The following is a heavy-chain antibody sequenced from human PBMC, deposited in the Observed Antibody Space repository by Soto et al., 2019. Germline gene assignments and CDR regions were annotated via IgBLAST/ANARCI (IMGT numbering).Heavy chain of an antibody. CDR2: ISAYNGNT. V-gene: IGHV1-18*04. Sequence: QVQLVQSGAEVKKPGASVKVSCKASGYTFTSYGISWVQQAPGQGLEWMGWISAYNGNTNYAQKLQGRVTMTTDTTTSTAYMELSSLRSDDTSVYYCARDAPKAYCGGDCYSGDAFDIWGQGTMVTVSS. CDR3: ARDAPKAYCGGDCYSGDAFDI. D-gene: IGHD2-21*02. CDR1: GYTFTSYG. J-gene: IGHJ3*02.